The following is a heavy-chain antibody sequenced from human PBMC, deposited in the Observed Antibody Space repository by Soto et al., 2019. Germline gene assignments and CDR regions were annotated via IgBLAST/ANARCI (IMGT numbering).Heavy chain of an antibody. V-gene: IGHV3-53*02. CDR2: IHSDANT. J-gene: IGHJ5*01. Sequence: EVQLVETGGGLIQPGGSLRLSCAASGFSVSSNSMNWVRQAPGKGLEWLSLIHSDANTKYADSVKGRFTISRDSSENKLYLQMHSLRAEDTAVYYCARHVWLECWGQGTLVTVSS. CDR1: GFSVSSNS. CDR3: ARHVWLEC.